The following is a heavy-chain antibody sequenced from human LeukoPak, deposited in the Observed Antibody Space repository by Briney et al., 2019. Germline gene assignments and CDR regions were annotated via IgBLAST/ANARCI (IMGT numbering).Heavy chain of an antibody. Sequence: SETLSLTCAVYGGSFSGYYWSWIRQPPGKGLEWIGEINHSGSTNYNPSLKSRVTISVDTSTNQFSLKLSSVTAADTAVYYCASRARPGSVSQVDYWGQGTLVTVSS. J-gene: IGHJ4*02. V-gene: IGHV4-34*01. CDR2: INHSGST. CDR1: GGSFSGYY. D-gene: IGHD2-15*01. CDR3: ASRARPGSVSQVDY.